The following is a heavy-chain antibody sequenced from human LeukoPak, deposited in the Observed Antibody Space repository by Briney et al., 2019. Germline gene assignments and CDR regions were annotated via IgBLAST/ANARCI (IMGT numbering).Heavy chain of an antibody. CDR3: ARDRAAADP. D-gene: IGHD6-13*01. V-gene: IGHV3-53*01. CDR1: GFTVSNYY. J-gene: IGHJ5*02. Sequence: GGSLRLSCAASGFTVSNYYMSWVRQAPGKGLEWVSVIYSGSRADYAESVKGRFTISRDNSRNTLYLQMNSLRAEDTAVYYCARDRAAADPWGQGTLVTVSS. CDR2: IYSGSRA.